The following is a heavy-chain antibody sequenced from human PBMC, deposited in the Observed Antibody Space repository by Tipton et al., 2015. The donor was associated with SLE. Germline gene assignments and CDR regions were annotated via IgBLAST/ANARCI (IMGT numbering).Heavy chain of an antibody. V-gene: IGHV3-21*05. D-gene: IGHD3-3*01. Sequence: SLRLSCAASGFTFSSYSMNWVRQVPGKGLEWVSYISSSSSYTNYADSVKGRFTISRDNAKNSLYLQMNSLRAEDTAVYYCARSTSYYDFWSGYYGMDVWGQGTTVTVSS. CDR3: ARSTSYYDFWSGYYGMDV. CDR1: GFTFSSYS. J-gene: IGHJ6*02. CDR2: ISSSSSYT.